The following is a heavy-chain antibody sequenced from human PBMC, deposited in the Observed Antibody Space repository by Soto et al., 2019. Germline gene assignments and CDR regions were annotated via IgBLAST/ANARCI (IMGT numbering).Heavy chain of an antibody. CDR3: VRKDYSDWFFDL. J-gene: IGHJ2*01. D-gene: IGHD4-4*01. CDR1: GASISSSHW. Sequence: QVQLQESGPGLVKPSGTLSLTCAVSGASISSSHWWSWVRQPPGKGLEWIGEIYHSGSTYYNASLKSRVAISLYKSKNQFSLKLRSVTAADTAVYYCVRKDYSDWFFDLWGRGTLVTVSS. CDR2: IYHSGST. V-gene: IGHV4-4*02.